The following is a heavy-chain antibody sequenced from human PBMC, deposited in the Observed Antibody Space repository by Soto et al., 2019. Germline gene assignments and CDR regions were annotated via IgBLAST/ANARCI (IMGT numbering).Heavy chain of an antibody. V-gene: IGHV1-8*01. Sequence: QVQLVQSGAEVKKPGASVKVSCKASGYTFTSYDINWVRQATGQGLEWMGWMNPNSGNTGYAQKFHGRVTMTRNTSISTAYMELSSLRSEDTAMYYCARGLEWSWSLDPWGQGTLVTVSS. J-gene: IGHJ5*02. D-gene: IGHD3-3*01. CDR2: MNPNSGNT. CDR3: ARGLEWSWSLDP. CDR1: GYTFTSYD.